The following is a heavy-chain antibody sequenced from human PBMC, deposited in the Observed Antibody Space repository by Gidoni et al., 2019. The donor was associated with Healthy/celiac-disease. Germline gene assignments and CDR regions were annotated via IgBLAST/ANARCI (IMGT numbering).Heavy chain of an antibody. CDR2: IWYDGSNK. CDR1: GFTFSSYG. CDR3: ARDLSYGDLATDY. D-gene: IGHD5-18*01. V-gene: IGHV3-33*01. J-gene: IGHJ4*02. Sequence: QVQLVESGGGVVQPGRSLRLSCAASGFTFSSYGMHWVRQAPGKGLEWVAVIWYDGSNKYYADSVKGRFTISRDNSKNTLYLQMNSLRAEDTAVYYCARDLSYGDLATDYWGQGTLVTVSS.